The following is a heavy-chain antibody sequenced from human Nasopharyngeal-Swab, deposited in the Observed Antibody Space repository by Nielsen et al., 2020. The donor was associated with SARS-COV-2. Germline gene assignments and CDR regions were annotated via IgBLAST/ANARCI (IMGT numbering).Heavy chain of an antibody. D-gene: IGHD4-17*01. CDR2: IYTSGST. Sequence: SETLSLTCTVSGGSISSGSYYWSRIRQPAGKGLEWIGRIYTSGSTNYNPSLKSRVTISVDTSKNQFSLKLSSVTAADTAVYYCLMTTVTTLDYWGQGTLVTVSS. V-gene: IGHV4-61*02. CDR3: LMTTVTTLDY. J-gene: IGHJ4*02. CDR1: GGSISSGSYY.